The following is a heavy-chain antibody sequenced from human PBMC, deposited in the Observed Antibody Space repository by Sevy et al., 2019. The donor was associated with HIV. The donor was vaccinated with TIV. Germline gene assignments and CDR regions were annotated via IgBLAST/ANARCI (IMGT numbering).Heavy chain of an antibody. V-gene: IGHV3-23*01. D-gene: IGHD6-19*01. CDR2: ISGSGGST. CDR3: AKVPLEGIAVAGTVFDY. J-gene: IGHJ4*02. Sequence: GGSLRLSCAASGFTFSSYAMSWVRQAPGNGLEWVSAISGSGGSTYYADSVKGRFTISRDNSKNTLYLQMNSLRAEDTAVYYCAKVPLEGIAVAGTVFDYWGQGTLVTVSS. CDR1: GFTFSSYA.